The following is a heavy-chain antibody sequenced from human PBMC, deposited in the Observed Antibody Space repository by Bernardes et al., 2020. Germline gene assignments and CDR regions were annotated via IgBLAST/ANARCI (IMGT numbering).Heavy chain of an antibody. CDR1: GFSLSPSGVG. V-gene: IGHV2-5*02. Sequence: SGPTLLKPTQTLTLTCPFSGFSLSPSGVGVGWIRQPPGKALEWLALIYWDDDKRYSPSLKSRLTITKDTSKNQVVLTMTNMDPVDTATYYCAHSGRITIFGVVNSYYFDYWGQGTLVTVSS. J-gene: IGHJ4*02. CDR2: IYWDDDK. CDR3: AHSGRITIFGVVNSYYFDY. D-gene: IGHD3-3*01.